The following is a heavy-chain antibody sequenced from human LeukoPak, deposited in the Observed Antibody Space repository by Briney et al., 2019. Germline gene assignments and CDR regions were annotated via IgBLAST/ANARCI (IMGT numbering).Heavy chain of an antibody. CDR1: GFTVSSSY. CDR3: ARAIVGATGFDY. CDR2: IYSGGST. J-gene: IGHJ4*02. D-gene: IGHD1-26*01. V-gene: IGHV3-53*01. Sequence: PGGSLRLSCAASGFTVSSSYMSWVRQAPGKGLEWVSVIYSGGSTYYADSVKGRFTISRDNSKNTLFLHMNSLRAEDTAVYYCARAIVGATGFDYWGQGTLVTVSS.